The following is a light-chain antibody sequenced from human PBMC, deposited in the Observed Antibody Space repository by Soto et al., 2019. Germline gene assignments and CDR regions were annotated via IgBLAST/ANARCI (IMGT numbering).Light chain of an antibody. Sequence: EIVLTQSPGILSLSPGARATLSCRASQTVAYTSLAWYQQRPGQAPRLLIYGTSTRATGTPDRFIGSGSGTAFTLTISRLEPEDFAVYYCQPYVTTPRTFGQGTKVE. J-gene: IGKJ1*01. V-gene: IGKV3-20*01. CDR1: QTVAYTS. CDR3: QPYVTTPRT. CDR2: GTS.